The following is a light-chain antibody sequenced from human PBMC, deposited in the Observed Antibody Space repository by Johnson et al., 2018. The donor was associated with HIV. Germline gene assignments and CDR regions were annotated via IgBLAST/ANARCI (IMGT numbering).Light chain of an antibody. Sequence: QLVLTQPPSVSAAPGQKVTISCSGRSSNIGNKYVSWYQQLPGTAPKLLIYDNNKRPSGIPDRFSGSQSGTSATLAITGLPTGDEADYYCGTWDSSLHVFVFGTGTKVTVL. V-gene: IGLV1-51*01. CDR2: DNN. CDR3: GTWDSSLHVFV. CDR1: SSNIGNKY. J-gene: IGLJ1*01.